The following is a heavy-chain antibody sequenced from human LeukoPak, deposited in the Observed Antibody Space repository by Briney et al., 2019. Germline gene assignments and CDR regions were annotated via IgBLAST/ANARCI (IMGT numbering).Heavy chain of an antibody. CDR3: ARAQGTVAIDY. CDR2: ISHSGST. CDR1: GETFSGYY. D-gene: IGHD5-12*01. Sequence: SETLSLTCAVYGETFSGYYWTWIRQPPGEGLEWIGEISHSGSTNYNPSLKSRVTMSVDTSKNQFSLKMTSVTAADTAVYYCARAQGTVAIDYWGQGTLVTVSS. J-gene: IGHJ4*02. V-gene: IGHV4-34*01.